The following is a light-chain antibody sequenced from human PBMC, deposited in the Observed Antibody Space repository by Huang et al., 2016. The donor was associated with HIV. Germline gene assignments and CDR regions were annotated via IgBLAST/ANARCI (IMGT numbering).Light chain of an antibody. CDR3: QQYDNSPPLT. V-gene: IGKV3-15*01. J-gene: IGKJ4*01. CDR1: QSVGSN. Sequence: EIVMTQSPATLSVSPGERATLFCRASQSVGSNLAWYQQKPGQAPRLLIYGASTRATGIPARFSGSGSGTEFTLTISSLQSEDFASYYCQQYDNSPPLTFGGGTKVEIK. CDR2: GAS.